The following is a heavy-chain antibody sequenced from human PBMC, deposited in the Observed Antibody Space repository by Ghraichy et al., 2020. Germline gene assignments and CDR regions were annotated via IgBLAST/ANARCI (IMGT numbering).Heavy chain of an antibody. V-gene: IGHV4-59*01. CDR2: ISYIGST. D-gene: IGHD4-17*01. Sequence: SETLSLTCTVSGGSISNYYWSWIRQPPGQGLEWIAYISYIGSTSYNASLRSRVTVSVDTSKNQFSLKLTSVTAADTAVYYCARDSVYGDYYYSGMDVWGQGTTVTVSS. J-gene: IGHJ6*02. CDR3: ARDSVYGDYYYSGMDV. CDR1: GGSISNYY.